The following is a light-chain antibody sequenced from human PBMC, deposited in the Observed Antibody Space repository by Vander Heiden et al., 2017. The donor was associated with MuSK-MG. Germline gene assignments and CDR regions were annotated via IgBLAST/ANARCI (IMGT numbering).Light chain of an antibody. V-gene: IGKV2-28*01. J-gene: IGKJ4*01. CDR3: WQVLQKPLT. Sequence: IVLAQSPLSLSVTPAWPASLSFRSSQSLLGAVEYHYLDWYLQQPGQSPRLLVYLASSRASGVPERFSGSGSGTDLTRNISRVEPEDVGVYYCWQVLQKPLTFGEGTKVEI. CDR1: QSLLGAVEYHY. CDR2: LAS.